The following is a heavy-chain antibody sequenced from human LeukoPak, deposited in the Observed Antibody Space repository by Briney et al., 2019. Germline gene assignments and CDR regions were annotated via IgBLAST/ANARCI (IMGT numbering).Heavy chain of an antibody. D-gene: IGHD3-10*01. J-gene: IGHJ3*01. CDR2: IKQDGSEK. CDR1: GFSFSSYW. V-gene: IGHV3-7*01. CDR3: AREDYYGSGNYVAWGGAFDV. Sequence: PGGSLRLSCEASGFSFSSYWMTWVRQAPGKGLEWVANIKQDGSEKYYVDSVKGRFTISRDNAQISVYLQMNSLRAEDTAVYCCAREDYYGSGNYVAWGGAFDVWGQGTTVTVSS.